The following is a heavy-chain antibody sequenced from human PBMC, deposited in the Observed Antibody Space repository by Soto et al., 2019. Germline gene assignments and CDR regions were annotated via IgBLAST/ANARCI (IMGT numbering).Heavy chain of an antibody. Sequence: SDPQYLTCTGSGGSVRSSSYYWGWIRQPPGKGLEWIGSIYYSGSTYYNPSLKSRVTISVDTSKNQFSLKLSSVTAADTAVYYCARALGQQLVYYYYGMDVWGQGTTVS. J-gene: IGHJ6*02. V-gene: IGHV4-39*01. CDR1: GGSVRSSSYY. CDR2: IYYSGST. CDR3: ARALGQQLVYYYYGMDV. D-gene: IGHD6-13*01.